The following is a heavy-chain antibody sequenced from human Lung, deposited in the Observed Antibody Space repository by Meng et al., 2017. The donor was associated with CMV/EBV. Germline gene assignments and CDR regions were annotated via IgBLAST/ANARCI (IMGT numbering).Heavy chain of an antibody. CDR1: GFTFSRYT. V-gene: IGHV3-21*01. CDR3: ARDRVPEPPLEWPQLWGENF. CDR2: ISSSSGYI. Sequence: GESLKISCAASGFTFSRYTMNWVRQAPGKGPEWVSSISSSSGYIYYADSVKGRFTISRDNAKNSLFLQMRSLRAEDTAVYYCARDRVPEPPLEWPQLWGENFWGQGALVTGSS. D-gene: IGHD3-3*01. J-gene: IGHJ4*02.